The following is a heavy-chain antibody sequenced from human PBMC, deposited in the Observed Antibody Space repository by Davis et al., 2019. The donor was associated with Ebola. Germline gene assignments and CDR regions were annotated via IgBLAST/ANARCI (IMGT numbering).Heavy chain of an antibody. V-gene: IGHV1-2*02. CDR3: ARGLYSSSWIGGWFDP. D-gene: IGHD6-13*01. J-gene: IGHJ5*02. CDR2: INPHSGGA. CDR1: GYSFTGYY. Sequence: ASVKVSCKASGYSFTGYYLHWVRQAPGQGLEWMGRINPHSGGADFAQKFQGRVTMTRDTSISTAYMELSRLRSDDTAVYYCARGLYSSSWIGGWFDPWGQGTLVTVSS.